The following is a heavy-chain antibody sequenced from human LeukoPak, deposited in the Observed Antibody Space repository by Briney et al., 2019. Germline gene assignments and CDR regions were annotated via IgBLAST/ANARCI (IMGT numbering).Heavy chain of an antibody. Sequence: PGGPLRLSCAASGFTFSSYAMSWVRQAPGKGLEWVSAISGSGGSTYYADSVKGRFTISRDNSKNTLYLQMNSLRAEDTAVYYCATRVGGRGVLYDFWSGYYYYFDYWGQGTLVTVSS. V-gene: IGHV3-23*01. J-gene: IGHJ4*02. CDR2: ISGSGGST. CDR3: ATRVGGRGVLYDFWSGYYYYFDY. D-gene: IGHD3-3*01. CDR1: GFTFSSYA.